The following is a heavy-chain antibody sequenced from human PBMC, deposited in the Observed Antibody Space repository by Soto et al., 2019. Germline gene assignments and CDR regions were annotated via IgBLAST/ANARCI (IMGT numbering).Heavy chain of an antibody. Sequence: GGSLRLSCASSGFTFSSYAMSLVRQAPGKGLEWVSAISGSGGSTYYADSVKGRFTISRDNSKNTLYLQMNSLRAEDTAVYYCAKSYGGNSDFDYWGQGTLVTVSS. D-gene: IGHD2-21*02. J-gene: IGHJ4*02. CDR3: AKSYGGNSDFDY. CDR2: ISGSGGST. CDR1: GFTFSSYA. V-gene: IGHV3-23*01.